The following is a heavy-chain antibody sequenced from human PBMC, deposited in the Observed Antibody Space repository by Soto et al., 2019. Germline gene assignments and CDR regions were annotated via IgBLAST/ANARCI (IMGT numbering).Heavy chain of an antibody. Sequence: EESLRPSCQASGFTVSNNYMSRFRQAPGKGLKWVSVIYSDGSTDYADSVKGRFTISRDNSKNTLYLQMNSLRAEDTAVYYCARDGPVVPAARNPYYGMDVWGQGT. D-gene: IGHD2-2*01. CDR2: IYSDGST. J-gene: IGHJ6*02. V-gene: IGHV3-53*01. CDR3: ARDGPVVPAARNPYYGMDV. CDR1: GFTVSNNY.